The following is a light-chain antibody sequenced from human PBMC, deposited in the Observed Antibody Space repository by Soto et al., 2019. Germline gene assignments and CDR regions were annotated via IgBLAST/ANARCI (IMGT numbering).Light chain of an antibody. CDR3: SSYTRSSTLEV. CDR2: DVS. J-gene: IGLJ1*01. Sequence: QSALTQPASVSGSPGQSTTISCTGTISDVGGYNYVAWYQQHPGKAPKLMIYDVSNRPSGVSNRFSGSKSGNTASLTISGLQAEDESDYYCSSYTRSSTLEVFGTGTQVTVL. V-gene: IGLV2-14*01. CDR1: ISDVGGYNY.